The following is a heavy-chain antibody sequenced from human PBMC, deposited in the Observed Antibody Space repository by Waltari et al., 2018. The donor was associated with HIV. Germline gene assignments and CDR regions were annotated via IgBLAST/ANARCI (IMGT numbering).Heavy chain of an antibody. D-gene: IGHD2-21*01. Sequence: LQESGPGLVTPSETLSLICTVSGGSIGSYSWNWIRQTPGQGLEWIGCVSLRGRVNMSLDTLSNELSLSLTSVTAADTAVYYCARAILWPFGEGFDAFNVWGQGTRISVSS. CDR1: GGSIGSYS. CDR2: V. CDR3: ARAILWPFGEGFDAFNV. V-gene: IGHV4-4*08. J-gene: IGHJ3*01.